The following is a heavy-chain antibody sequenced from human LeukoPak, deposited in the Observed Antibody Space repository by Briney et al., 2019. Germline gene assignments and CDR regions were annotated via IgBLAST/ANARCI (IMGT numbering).Heavy chain of an antibody. CDR1: GGSVSSGDYY. CDR3: ARGGGDSSGNRLWFDP. CDR2: IYHSGST. D-gene: IGHD3-22*01. Sequence: ASETLSLTCTVSGGSVSSGDYYWSWIRQHPEKGLEWIGSIYHSGSTYYNPSLKSRLTILVDTSKNQFSLKLSSVTAADTAVYHCARGGGDSSGNRLWFDPWGQGILVAVSS. J-gene: IGHJ5*02. V-gene: IGHV4-30-4*01.